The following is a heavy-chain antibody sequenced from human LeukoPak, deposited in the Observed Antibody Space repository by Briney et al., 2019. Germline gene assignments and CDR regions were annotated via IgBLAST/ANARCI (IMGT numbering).Heavy chain of an antibody. Sequence: GGSLRLSCAASGFTFSDYYMSWIRQATGQGLEWVSYISSSGSTIYYADSVKGRFTISRDNAKNSLYLQMNSLRAEDTTVYYCARHEKPYQLLWYDAFDIWGQGTMVTLSS. CDR2: ISSSGSTI. D-gene: IGHD2-2*01. V-gene: IGHV3-11*01. J-gene: IGHJ3*02. CDR1: GFTFSDYY. CDR3: ARHEKPYQLLWYDAFDI.